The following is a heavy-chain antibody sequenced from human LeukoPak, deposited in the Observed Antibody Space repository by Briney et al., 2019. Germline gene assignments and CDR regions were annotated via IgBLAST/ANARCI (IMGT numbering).Heavy chain of an antibody. Sequence: ASVKVSCKASGGTFSSYAISWVRQAPGQGLEWMGGIIPIFGTANYAQKFQGRVTITADESTSTAYMGLSSLRSEDTAVYYCASFSGYDSFGYWGQGTLVTVSS. V-gene: IGHV1-69*01. D-gene: IGHD5-12*01. CDR2: IIPIFGTA. CDR1: GGTFSSYA. CDR3: ASFSGYDSFGY. J-gene: IGHJ4*02.